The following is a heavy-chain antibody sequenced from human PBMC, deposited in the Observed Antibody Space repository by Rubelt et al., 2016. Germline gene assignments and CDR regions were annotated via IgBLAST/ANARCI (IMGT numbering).Heavy chain of an antibody. CDR3: AKGTGTYLPKYYFDY. V-gene: IGHV3-7*03. J-gene: IGHJ4*02. D-gene: IGHD3/OR15-3a*01. CDR2: IKQDGSEK. Sequence: VRQAPGKGLEWVANIKQDGSEKYYVDSVKGRFTISRDNSKNTLYLQVNSLRDEDTAVYYCAKGTGTYLPKYYFDYWGQGTLVTVSS.